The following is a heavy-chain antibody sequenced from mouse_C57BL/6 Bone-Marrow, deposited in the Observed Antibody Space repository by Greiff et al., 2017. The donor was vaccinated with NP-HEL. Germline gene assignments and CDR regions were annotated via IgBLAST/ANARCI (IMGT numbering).Heavy chain of an antibody. CDR2: IHPNSGST. CDR1: GYTFTSYW. CDR3: ARRGFYSWFAY. V-gene: IGHV1-64*01. J-gene: IGHJ3*01. Sequence: QVQLQQPGAELVKPGASVKLSCKASGYTFTSYWMHWVKQRPGQGLEWIGMIHPNSGSTNYNEKFKSKATLTVDKSSSTAYMQLSSLTSEDSAVXYCARRGFYSWFAYWGQGTLVTVSA. D-gene: IGHD1-1*01.